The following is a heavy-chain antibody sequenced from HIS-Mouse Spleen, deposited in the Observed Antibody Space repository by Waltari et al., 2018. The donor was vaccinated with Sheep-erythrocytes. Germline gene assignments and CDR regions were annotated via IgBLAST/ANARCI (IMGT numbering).Heavy chain of an antibody. J-gene: IGHJ5*02. CDR1: GGSISSGGYY. CDR3: ARALIITMVRGVTSNWFDP. Sequence: QVQLQESGPGLVKPSQTLSLTCTVSGGSISSGGYYWSWIRQHPGKGLEWLGYIYYSGSNYYNPALKSRVTISVDTSKNQFSLKLSSVTAADTAVYYCARALIITMVRGVTSNWFDPWGQGTLVTVSS. D-gene: IGHD3-10*01. V-gene: IGHV4-31*03. CDR2: IYYSGSN.